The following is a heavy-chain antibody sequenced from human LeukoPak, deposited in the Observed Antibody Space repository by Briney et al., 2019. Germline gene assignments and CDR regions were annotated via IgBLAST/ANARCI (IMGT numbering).Heavy chain of an antibody. V-gene: IGHV3-23*01. CDR3: AKETGANPFDY. J-gene: IGHJ4*02. CDR2: ISGSGGST. CDR1: GFSFSIFA. D-gene: IGHD1-26*01. Sequence: GGSLSLSCGASGFSFSIFAVGWVRQAPGEGLGWVSAISGSGGSTDDADSVKVRFTSSKDNSKNTLYLQMSSLRAEDTAVYYCAKETGANPFDYWGQGTLVTVSS.